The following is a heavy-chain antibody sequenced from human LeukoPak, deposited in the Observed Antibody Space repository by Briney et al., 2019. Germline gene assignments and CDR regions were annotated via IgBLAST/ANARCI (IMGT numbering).Heavy chain of an antibody. D-gene: IGHD5-18*01. CDR3: AGRITGYSSGYVF. Sequence: GGSLRLSCVGSGFIFSNYAMSWVRQAPGMGLDWVSVISGSAHKIRYADSVRGRFTISRDNSENTVYLQMNNLRGEDTAIYYCAGRITGYSSGYVFWGQGTLVTVSS. V-gene: IGHV3-23*01. J-gene: IGHJ4*02. CDR1: GFIFSNYA. CDR2: ISGSAHKI.